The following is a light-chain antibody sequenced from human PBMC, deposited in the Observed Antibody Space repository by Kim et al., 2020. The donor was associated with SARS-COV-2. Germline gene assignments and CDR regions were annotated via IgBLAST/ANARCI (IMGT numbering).Light chain of an antibody. CDR3: QQYGSSPFT. Sequence: PSERDCLSFRASQSVSSRYLALYQQNPGQAPRLLIYGASIRATGIPDTFSGSGSGTDFTLTISRLEPEDFAVYYCQQYGSSPFTVGGGTKVDIK. CDR1: QSVSSRY. V-gene: IGKV3-20*01. CDR2: GAS. J-gene: IGKJ4*01.